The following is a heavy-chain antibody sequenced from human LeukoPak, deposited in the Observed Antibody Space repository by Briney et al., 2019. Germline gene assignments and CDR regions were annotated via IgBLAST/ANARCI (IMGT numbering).Heavy chain of an antibody. D-gene: IGHD1-14*01. CDR2: INKDGSEE. CDR1: GFTLNSYL. Sequence: GGSLRLSCAASGFTLNSYLMSWVRQAPGRGLEWVANINKDGSEENYLHSVKGRGTVSRDNAKNSLYLQMNSLRGEDTAVSYCARVNPNRNPLDLWGQGTMVTISS. J-gene: IGHJ3*01. V-gene: IGHV3-7*01. CDR3: ARVNPNRNPLDL.